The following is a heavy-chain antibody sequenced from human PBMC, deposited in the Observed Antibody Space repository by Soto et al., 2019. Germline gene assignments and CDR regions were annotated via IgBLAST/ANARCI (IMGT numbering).Heavy chain of an antibody. CDR3: ASSGQLGY. CDR2: INHSGST. V-gene: IGHV4-34*01. CDR1: GGSFSGYY. J-gene: IGHJ4*02. Sequence: QVQLQQWGAGLLKPSETLSLTCAVYGGSFSGYYWSWIRQPPGKGLEWIGEINHSGSTNYNPSLKSRVTMSVDTSKNQFSLKLSSVTAADTAVYYCASSGQLGYWGQGTLVTVSS.